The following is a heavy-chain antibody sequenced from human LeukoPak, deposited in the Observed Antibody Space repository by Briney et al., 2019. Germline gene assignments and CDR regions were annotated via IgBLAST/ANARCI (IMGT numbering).Heavy chain of an antibody. Sequence: SETLSLTCAVYGGPFSGFYWSWIRQPPGKGLEWIGEINHGGTPNYNTSLKSRVTISVDTSKNQFSLRLTSLTAADTAVYYCARGGGPPACYFDFWGQGIQVTVCS. J-gene: IGHJ4*02. V-gene: IGHV4-34*01. CDR3: ARGGGPPACYFDF. D-gene: IGHD3-16*01. CDR2: INHGGTP. CDR1: GGPFSGFY.